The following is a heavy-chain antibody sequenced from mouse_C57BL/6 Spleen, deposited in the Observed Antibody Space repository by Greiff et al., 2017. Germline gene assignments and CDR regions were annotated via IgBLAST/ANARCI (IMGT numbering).Heavy chain of an antibody. D-gene: IGHD3-2*02. Sequence: EVQRVESGPGLVKPSQSLSLTCSVTGYSITSGYYWNWIRQFPGNKLEWMGYISYDGSNNYNPSLKNRISITRDTSKNQFFLKLNSVTTEDTATYYCARSGYYFDYWGQGTTLTVSS. J-gene: IGHJ2*01. CDR1: GYSITSGYY. CDR2: ISYDGSN. V-gene: IGHV3-6*01. CDR3: ARSGYYFDY.